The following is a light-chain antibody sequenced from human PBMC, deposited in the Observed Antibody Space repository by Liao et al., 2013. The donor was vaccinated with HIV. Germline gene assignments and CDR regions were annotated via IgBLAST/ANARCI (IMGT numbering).Light chain of an antibody. J-gene: IGLJ1*01. V-gene: IGLV3-21*01. CDR2: YDK. Sequence: SNVLTQPPSVSVAPGQTARITCGGNNIGSKDVYWYQQKPGQAPVLVIYYDKDRPSGIPERFSGSNSGNTATLTISRVEAGDEADYYCQVWDSSSAHPYVFGTGTKVTVL. CDR3: QVWDSSSAHPYV. CDR1: NIGSKD.